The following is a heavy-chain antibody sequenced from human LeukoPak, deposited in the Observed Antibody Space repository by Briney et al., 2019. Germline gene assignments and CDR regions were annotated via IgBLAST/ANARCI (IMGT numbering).Heavy chain of an antibody. D-gene: IGHD3-22*01. CDR3: ARGPVYYYDSSGYLDY. CDR2: IYYSGST. Sequence: SETLSLTCVAYGGSFSGYYWSWIRQSPGKGLEWIGYIYYSGSTNYNPSLKSRVTISVDTSKNQFSLKLSSVTAADTAVYYCARGPVYYYDSSGYLDYWGQGTLVTVSS. CDR1: GGSFSGYY. V-gene: IGHV4-59*08. J-gene: IGHJ4*02.